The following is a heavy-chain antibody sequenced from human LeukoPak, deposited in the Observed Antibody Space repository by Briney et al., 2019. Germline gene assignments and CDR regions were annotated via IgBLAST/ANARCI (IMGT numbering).Heavy chain of an antibody. Sequence: GGSLRLSCAASGFTVSTHYMCWVRQAPGKGLEWVSVLYSDGTTYYADSVKGRFTISRDNSKNTLYLQMNNLRAEDTAVFYCARAAYDSNGYTANHDYWGQGTLVTVSS. V-gene: IGHV3-53*01. J-gene: IGHJ4*02. CDR2: LYSDGTT. CDR1: GFTVSTHY. CDR3: ARAAYDSNGYTANHDY. D-gene: IGHD3-22*01.